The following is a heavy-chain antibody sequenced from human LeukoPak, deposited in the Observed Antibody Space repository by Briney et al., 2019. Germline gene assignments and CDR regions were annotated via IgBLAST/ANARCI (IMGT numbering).Heavy chain of an antibody. CDR1: GFTFSNYG. J-gene: IGHJ4*02. V-gene: IGHV3-33*01. CDR2: IWFDGSNK. CDR3: ARDPSVTSYYFDN. D-gene: IGHD2-21*02. Sequence: GRSLRLSCAASGFTFSNYGMHWVRQAPGKGLEWVAVIWFDGSNKYYADSVKGRFTISRDDPKNTLYLQMNSLRDEDTAVYYCARDPSVTSYYFDNWGQGTLVTVSS.